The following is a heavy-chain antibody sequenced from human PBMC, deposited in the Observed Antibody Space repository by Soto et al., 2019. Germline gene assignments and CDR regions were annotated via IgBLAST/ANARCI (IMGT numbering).Heavy chain of an antibody. CDR1: GFTFSSYS. CDR2: ISSSSSYI. V-gene: IGHV3-21*01. CDR3: ATLDPYGTSGY. J-gene: IGHJ4*02. Sequence: GGSLRLSCAASGFTFSSYSMNWVRQAPGKGLEWVSSISSSSSYIYYADSVKGRFTISRDNAKNSLYLQMNSLRAEDTAVYYCATLDPYGTSGYWGQGTLVTVSS. D-gene: IGHD1-1*01.